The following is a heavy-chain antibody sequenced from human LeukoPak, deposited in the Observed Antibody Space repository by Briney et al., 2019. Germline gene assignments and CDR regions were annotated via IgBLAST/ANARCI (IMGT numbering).Heavy chain of an antibody. J-gene: IGHJ4*02. CDR3: ARQYNYDSSGYHFGY. V-gene: IGHV4-39*01. CDR2: IYYSGST. CDR1: GGSISSSTYY. D-gene: IGHD3-22*01. Sequence: PSETLSLTCTVSGGSISSSTYYWGWIRQPPGKGLEWIGSIYYSGSTYYNPSLKSRVTISVDTSKNQLSLQLSSVTAADTAVYYCARQYNYDSSGYHFGYWGQGTLVTVSS.